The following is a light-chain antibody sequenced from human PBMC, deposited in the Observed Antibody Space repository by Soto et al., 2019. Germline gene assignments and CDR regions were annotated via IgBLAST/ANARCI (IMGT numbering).Light chain of an antibody. J-gene: IGLJ1*01. CDR1: GRDIGAYDY. CDR3: RSFTTSFLFV. Sequence: QSALTQPASVSGSPGQSITISCTGSGRDIGAYDYVSWYQQHPGKAPKLIIYGVKNRPSGVSNRFSASKSAFTASLTISGLQAEDEAYYYFRSFTTSFLFVFRPGTKLTVL. V-gene: IGLV2-14*01. CDR2: GVK.